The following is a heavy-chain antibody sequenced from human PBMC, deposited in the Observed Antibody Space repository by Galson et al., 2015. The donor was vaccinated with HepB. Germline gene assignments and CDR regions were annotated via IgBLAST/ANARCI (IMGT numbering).Heavy chain of an antibody. CDR3: ARDGGRYCSGGSCQRYYYGMDV. D-gene: IGHD2-15*01. Sequence: SLRLSCAASGFTFSSYWMSWVRQAPGKGLEWVANIKQDGSEKYYVDSVKGRFTISRDNAKNSLYLQMNSLRAEDTAVYYCARDGGRYCSGGSCQRYYYGMDVWGQGTTVTVSS. V-gene: IGHV3-7*01. CDR1: GFTFSSYW. J-gene: IGHJ6*02. CDR2: IKQDGSEK.